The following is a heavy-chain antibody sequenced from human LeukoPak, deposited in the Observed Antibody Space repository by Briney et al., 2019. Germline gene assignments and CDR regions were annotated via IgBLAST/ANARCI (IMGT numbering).Heavy chain of an antibody. D-gene: IGHD1-1*01. V-gene: IGHV4-31*03. CDR3: ARAMSGWNPRNDYFDY. CDR2: IYYSGST. CDR1: GGSISSGGYY. Sequence: SETLSLTCTVSGGSISSGGYYWSWIRQHPGKGLEWIGYIYYSGSTYYNPSFKSRVTISVDTSKSQFSLKLSSVTAADTAVYYCARAMSGWNPRNDYFDYWGQGTLVTVSS. J-gene: IGHJ4*02.